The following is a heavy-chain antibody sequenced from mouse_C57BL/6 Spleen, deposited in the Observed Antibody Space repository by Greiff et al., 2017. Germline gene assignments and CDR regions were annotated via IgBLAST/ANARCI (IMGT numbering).Heavy chain of an antibody. J-gene: IGHJ2*01. CDR3: ASSSYDYDGGDFDY. CDR1: GFTFTDYY. CDR2: IRNKANGYTT. V-gene: IGHV7-3*01. D-gene: IGHD2-4*01. Sequence: EVHLVESGGGLVQPGGSLSLSCAASGFTFTDYYMSWVRQPPGKALEWLGFIRNKANGYTTEYSASVKGRFTISRDNSQSILYLQMNALRAEDSATYYCASSSYDYDGGDFDYWGQGTTLTVSS.